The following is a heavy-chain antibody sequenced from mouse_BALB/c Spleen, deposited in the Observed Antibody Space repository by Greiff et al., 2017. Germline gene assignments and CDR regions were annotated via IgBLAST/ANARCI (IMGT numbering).Heavy chain of an antibody. J-gene: IGHJ4*01. D-gene: IGHD2-3*01. CDR3: TGYDGYHYYAMDY. Sequence: EVQRVESGGGLVQPGGSMKLSCVASGFTFSNYWMNWVRQSPEKGLEWVAEIRLKSNNYATHYAESVKGRFTISRDDSKSSVYLQMNNLRAEDTGIYYCTGYDGYHYYAMDYWGQGTSVTVSS. CDR1: GFTFSNYW. V-gene: IGHV6-6*02. CDR2: IRLKSNNYAT.